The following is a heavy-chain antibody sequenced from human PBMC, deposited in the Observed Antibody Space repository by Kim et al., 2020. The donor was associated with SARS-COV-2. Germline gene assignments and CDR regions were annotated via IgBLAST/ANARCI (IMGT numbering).Heavy chain of an antibody. J-gene: IGHJ4*02. D-gene: IGHD6-13*01. CDR3: ARASSWYRGLGY. Sequence: YYADTLKGRFTISRDNSKNPLYLQMTSVRAEDTAVYYCARASSWYRGLGYWGQGTLVTVSS. V-gene: IGHV3-30*01.